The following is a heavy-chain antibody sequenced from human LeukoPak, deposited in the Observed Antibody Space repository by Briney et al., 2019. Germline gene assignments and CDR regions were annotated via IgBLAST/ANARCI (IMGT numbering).Heavy chain of an antibody. CDR3: AREGLRYFDWLLNHFDY. CDR2: ISSSCSTI. CDR1: GFTFSDYY. D-gene: IGHD3-9*01. J-gene: IGHJ4*02. V-gene: IGHV3-11*01. Sequence: PGGSLSRYCAASGFTFSDYYMSWIRQAPGKGLEWVSYISSSCSTIYYADSVKGRFTISRDNAKNSLYLQMNSLRAEDTAVYYCAREGLRYFDWLLNHFDYWGQGTLVTVSS.